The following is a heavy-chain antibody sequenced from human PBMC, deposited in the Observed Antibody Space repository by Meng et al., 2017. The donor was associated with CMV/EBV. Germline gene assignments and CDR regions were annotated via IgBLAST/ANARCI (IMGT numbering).Heavy chain of an antibody. CDR3: TGFGVTGLDYYYYGMDV. J-gene: IGHJ6*02. Sequence: GESLKISCAASGFTFSSYSMNWVRQAPGKGLEWVSSISSSSSYIYYADSVKGRFTISRDNAKNSLYLQMNSLRAEDTAVYYCTGFGVTGLDYYYYGMDVWGQGTTVTVSS. D-gene: IGHD3-16*01. CDR1: GFTFSSYS. V-gene: IGHV3-21*01. CDR2: ISSSSSYI.